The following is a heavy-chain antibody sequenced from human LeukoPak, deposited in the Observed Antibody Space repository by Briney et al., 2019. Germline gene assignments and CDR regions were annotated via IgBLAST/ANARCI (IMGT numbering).Heavy chain of an antibody. Sequence: GGSLRLSCAASGFTVSSNSMTWVRQAPGKGLEWVSAIGGSGVSTYYADSVKGRFTISRENSNNALYLQMNSLRPEDTAVYYCAKGLGGRSGWYWGGFDYWGQGALVTVSS. J-gene: IGHJ4*02. V-gene: IGHV3-23*01. CDR3: AKGLGGRSGWYWGGFDY. CDR1: GFTVSSNS. D-gene: IGHD6-19*01. CDR2: IGGSGVST.